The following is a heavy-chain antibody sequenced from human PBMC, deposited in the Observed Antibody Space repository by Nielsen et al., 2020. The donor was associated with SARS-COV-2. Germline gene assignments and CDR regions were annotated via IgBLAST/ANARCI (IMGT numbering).Heavy chain of an antibody. CDR1: GFTFDDYA. CDR3: AKLPYGDNVDY. CDR2: ISWNSGSI. V-gene: IGHV3-9*01. D-gene: IGHD4-17*01. J-gene: IGHJ4*02. Sequence: SLKISCAASGFTFDDYAMHWVRQAPGKGLEWVSGISWNSGSIGYADSVKGRFTISRDNAKNSLYLQMNSLRAEDTALYYCAKLPYGDNVDYWGQGTLVTVSS.